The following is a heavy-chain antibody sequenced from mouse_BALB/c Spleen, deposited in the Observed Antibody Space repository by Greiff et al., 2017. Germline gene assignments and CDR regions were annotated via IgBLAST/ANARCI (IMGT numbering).Heavy chain of an antibody. CDR2: IYPGNSDT. CDR1: GYTFTSYW. J-gene: IGHJ1*01. V-gene: IGHV1-5*01. CDR3: TRSGLYEGYFEV. Sequence: VQLQQSGTVLARPGASVKMSCKASGYTFTSYWMHWVNQRPGQGLEWIGAIYPGNSDTSYNQKFKGKAKLTAVTSTSTAYMELSSLTNEDSAVYYCTRSGLYEGYFEVWGAGTTVTVSS. D-gene: IGHD3-1*01.